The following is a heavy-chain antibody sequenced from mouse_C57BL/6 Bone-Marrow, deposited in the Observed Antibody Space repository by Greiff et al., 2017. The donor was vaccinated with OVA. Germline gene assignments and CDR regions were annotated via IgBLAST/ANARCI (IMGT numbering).Heavy chain of an antibody. D-gene: IGHD2-4*01. CDR3: ASSYDYDEGFAY. CDR1: GFTFSDYY. V-gene: IGHV5-12*01. J-gene: IGHJ3*01. CDR2: ISNGGGST. Sequence: EVQLVESGGGLVQPGGSLKLSCAASGFTFSDYYMYWVRQTPEKRLEWVAYISNGGGSTYYPDTVKGRFTISRDNAKNTLYLQMSRLKSEDTAMYYCASSYDYDEGFAYWGQGTLVTVSA.